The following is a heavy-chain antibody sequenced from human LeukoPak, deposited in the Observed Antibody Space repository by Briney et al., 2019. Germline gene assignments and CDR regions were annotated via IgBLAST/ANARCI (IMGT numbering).Heavy chain of an antibody. CDR2: AYYSGHT. Sequence: PSETLSLTCTVSGGSISDNYWSWIRQPPGKELKWIGYAYYSGHTNYNSSLKSRVTMSLDTSKSQFSRRLSSVTAADTAVYFCARHPFATPFDYWGPGTLVTVSS. CDR3: ARHPFATPFDY. D-gene: IGHD2-15*01. V-gene: IGHV4-59*08. J-gene: IGHJ4*02. CDR1: GGSISDNY.